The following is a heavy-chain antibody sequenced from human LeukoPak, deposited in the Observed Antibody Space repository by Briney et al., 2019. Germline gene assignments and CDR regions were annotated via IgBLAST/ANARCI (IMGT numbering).Heavy chain of an antibody. V-gene: IGHV3-33*01. CDR2: IWYDGSNK. CDR1: GFTFSSYG. Sequence: GGSLRLSCAASGFTFSSYGMHWVRQAPGKGLEWVAVIWYDGSNKYYADSVKGRFTISRDNSKNTLYLQMNSLRAEDTAVYYYARAPYCTNGVCQDYWGQGTLVTVSS. D-gene: IGHD2-8*01. CDR3: ARAPYCTNGVCQDY. J-gene: IGHJ4*02.